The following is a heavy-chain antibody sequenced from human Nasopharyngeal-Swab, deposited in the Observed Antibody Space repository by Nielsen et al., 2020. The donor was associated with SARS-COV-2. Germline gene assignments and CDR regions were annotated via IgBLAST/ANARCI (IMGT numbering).Heavy chain of an antibody. CDR3: ARPHSGSYYGAFDI. CDR2: ISYDGSNK. CDR1: GFTFSSYA. V-gene: IGHV3-30*04. Sequence: GESLKISCAASGFTFSSYAMHWVRQAPGKGLEWVAVISYDGSNKYYADSVKGRFTISRDNSKNTLYLQMNSLRAEDTAVYYCARPHSGSYYGAFDIWGQGTMVTVSS. D-gene: IGHD1-26*01. J-gene: IGHJ3*02.